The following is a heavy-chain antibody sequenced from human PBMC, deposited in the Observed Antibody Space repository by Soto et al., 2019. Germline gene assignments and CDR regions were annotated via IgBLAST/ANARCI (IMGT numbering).Heavy chain of an antibody. D-gene: IGHD2-8*01. V-gene: IGHV4-4*02. CDR3: ARVFLRYYYYYGMDV. CDR1: GGSISSSNW. CDR2: IYHSGST. Sequence: PSETLSLTCAVSGGSISSSNWWSWVRQPPGKGLEWIGEIYHSGSTNYNPSLKSRVTISVDKSKNQFSLKLSSVTAADTAVYYCARVFLRYYYYYGMDVWGQGTTVTVSS. J-gene: IGHJ6*02.